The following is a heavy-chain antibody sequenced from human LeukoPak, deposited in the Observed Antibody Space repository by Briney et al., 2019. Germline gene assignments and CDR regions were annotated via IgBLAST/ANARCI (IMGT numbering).Heavy chain of an antibody. D-gene: IGHD5-18*01. CDR3: AKVVELWFPNDAFDI. V-gene: IGHV3-30*18. Sequence: PGGSLRLSCAASGFTFSSYGMHWVRQAPGKGLEWVAVISYDGSNKYYADSVKGRFTISRDNSKNTLYLQMNSLRAEDTAVYYCAKVVELWFPNDAFDIWGQGTMVTVSS. CDR2: ISYDGSNK. J-gene: IGHJ3*02. CDR1: GFTFSSYG.